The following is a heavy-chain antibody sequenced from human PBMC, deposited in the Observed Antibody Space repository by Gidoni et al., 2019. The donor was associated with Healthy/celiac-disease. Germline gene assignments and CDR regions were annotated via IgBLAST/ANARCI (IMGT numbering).Heavy chain of an antibody. CDR1: GRTFTSYA. CDR2: IIPIFGTA. D-gene: IGHD2-15*01. J-gene: IGHJ3*02. Sequence: QVQLVQSGAEVKTPGSSVKVSCQASGRTFTSYAISWVRQAPGQGLEWMGGIIPIFGTANYAQKFQGRVTITADKSTSTAYMELSSLRSEDTAVYYCARALVVVVAVFAFDIWGQGTMVTVSS. V-gene: IGHV1-69*06. CDR3: ARALVVVVAVFAFDI.